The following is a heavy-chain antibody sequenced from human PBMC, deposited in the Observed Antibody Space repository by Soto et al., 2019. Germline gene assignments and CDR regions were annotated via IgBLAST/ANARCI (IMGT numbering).Heavy chain of an antibody. CDR3: AKDTGFGEFFEDYYYGMDV. Sequence: GGSLRLSCAASGFTFSSYAMSWVRQAPGKGLEWVSAISGSGGSTYYADSVKGRFTISRDNSKNTLYLQMNSLRAEDTAVYYCAKDTGFGEFFEDYYYGMDVWGQGTTVTVSS. CDR2: ISGSGGST. V-gene: IGHV3-23*01. J-gene: IGHJ6*02. CDR1: GFTFSSYA. D-gene: IGHD3-10*01.